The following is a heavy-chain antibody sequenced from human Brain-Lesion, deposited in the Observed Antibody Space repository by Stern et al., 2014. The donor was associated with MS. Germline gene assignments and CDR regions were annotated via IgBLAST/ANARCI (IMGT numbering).Heavy chain of an antibody. CDR1: GYRFTSNW. CDR2: IWPGDSDT. J-gene: IGHJ4*02. D-gene: IGHD6-6*01. Sequence: EMQLVESGAEVKTPGESLKISCKGSGYRFTSNWIGWVRQMPGKGLEWMGIIWPGDSDTRYSPSFQGQVTISADKSISTAYLQWSSLQASDTAMYYCARRGDSSSSGFDYWGQGTLVIVSS. V-gene: IGHV5-51*01. CDR3: ARRGDSSSSGFDY.